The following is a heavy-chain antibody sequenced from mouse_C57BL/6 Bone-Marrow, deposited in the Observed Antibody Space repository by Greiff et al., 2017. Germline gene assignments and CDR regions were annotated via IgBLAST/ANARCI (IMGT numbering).Heavy chain of an antibody. CDR1: GFNFNDYY. CDR2: IDPEDGDT. J-gene: IGHJ4*01. Sequence: VQLQQPGAELVRPGASVKLSCTASGFNFNDYYMHWVKQRPEQGLEWIGRIDPEDGDTEYDPKFQGKATMTVDTSSNTAYLQLSSLTSEDTAVYYCTCLDYYAMDYWGQGTSVTVSS. CDR3: TCLDYYAMDY. V-gene: IGHV14-1*01.